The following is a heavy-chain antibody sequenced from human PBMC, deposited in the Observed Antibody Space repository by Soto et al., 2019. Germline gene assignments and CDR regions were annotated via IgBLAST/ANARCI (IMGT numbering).Heavy chain of an antibody. CDR3: ARLDDYGDYGYYMDV. V-gene: IGHV4-59*08. Sequence: QVQLQESGPGLVKPSETLSLTCTVSGGSISSYYWSWIRQPPGKGLEWIGYIYYSGSTNYNPSLKSRVTISVDTSKNQFSLKLSSVTAADTAVYYCARLDDYGDYGYYMDVWGKGTTVTVSS. J-gene: IGHJ6*03. CDR2: IYYSGST. D-gene: IGHD4-17*01. CDR1: GGSISSYY.